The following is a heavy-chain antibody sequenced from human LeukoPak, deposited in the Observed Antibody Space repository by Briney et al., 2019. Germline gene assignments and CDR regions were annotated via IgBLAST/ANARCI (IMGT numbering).Heavy chain of an antibody. D-gene: IGHD5-24*01. CDR1: GVTFSGAA. CDR3: TRHKELGWLQYKAFDI. V-gene: IGHV3-73*01. J-gene: IGHJ3*02. Sequence: GGSLRLSCAASGVTFSGAAMRGGRQASGGRVGWGGRIRSKAKTYATAYAASVKGRFTISRDDSKNTAYLQMNSLKTEDTAVYYCTRHKELGWLQYKAFDIWGQGTMVTVSS. CDR2: IRSKAKTYAT.